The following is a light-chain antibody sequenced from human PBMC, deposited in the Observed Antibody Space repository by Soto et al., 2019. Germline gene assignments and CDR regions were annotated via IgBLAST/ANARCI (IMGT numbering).Light chain of an antibody. CDR3: QSYDSSLSGWV. CDR2: EGN. Sequence: QSALTQPASVSGSPGQSITISCTASSSHIGSSNLVSWYQHHSGKAPKLIIYEGNKRPSGVSNRFSGSKSGKTASLTISGLQAEDEADYYCQSYDSSLSGWVFGGGTKLTVL. J-gene: IGLJ3*02. V-gene: IGLV2-14*02. CDR1: SSHIGSSNL.